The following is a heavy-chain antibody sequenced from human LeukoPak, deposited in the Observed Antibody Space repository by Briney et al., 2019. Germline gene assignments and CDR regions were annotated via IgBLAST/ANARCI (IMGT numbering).Heavy chain of an antibody. D-gene: IGHD3-10*01. CDR1: GISVSNSPVG. CDR3: AHRSPMVRKVINHFDY. V-gene: IGHV2-5*02. Sequence: VCGSTQVTPTETLTPTCTFSGISVSNSPVGVVWSLQPPGQALDWLAFIYSVDDKRYSPSLKSSRTASKDTSSTQVVFTLTNLDPVVTATYYCAHRSPMVRKVINHFDYWGQGTLVTVSS. J-gene: IGHJ4*02. CDR2: IYSVDDK.